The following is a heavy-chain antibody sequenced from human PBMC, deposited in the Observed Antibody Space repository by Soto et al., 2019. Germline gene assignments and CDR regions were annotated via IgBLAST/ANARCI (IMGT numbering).Heavy chain of an antibody. V-gene: IGHV1-18*01. CDR2: ISAYNGNT. D-gene: IGHD6-19*01. Sequence: ASVKVSCKASGYTFTSYGISWVRQAPGQGLEWMGWISAYNGNTNYAQKLQGRVTMTTDSSTSTAYMELRSLRSDDTAVYYWAGGSGAVSGTPYPDYWGQGTLVTVSS. CDR3: AGGSGAVSGTPYPDY. J-gene: IGHJ4*02. CDR1: GYTFTSYG.